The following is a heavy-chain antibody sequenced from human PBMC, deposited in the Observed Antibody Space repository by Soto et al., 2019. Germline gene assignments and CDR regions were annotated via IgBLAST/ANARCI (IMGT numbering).Heavy chain of an antibody. CDR3: ARGPYAGSGSPGPSDY. V-gene: IGHV3-21*01. CDR2: ISSSSSYI. CDR1: GLTFSSYN. J-gene: IGHJ4*02. Sequence: PGGSLRLSCAASGLTFSSYNMNWVRQAPGKGLEWVSSISSSSSYIYYADSVKGRFTISRDNAKNSLYLQMNSLRAEDTAVYYRARGPYAGSGSPGPSDYWGQGTLVTVSS. D-gene: IGHD3-10*01.